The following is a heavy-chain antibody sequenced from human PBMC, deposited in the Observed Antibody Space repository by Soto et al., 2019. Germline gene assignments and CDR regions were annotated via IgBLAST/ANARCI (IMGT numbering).Heavy chain of an antibody. Sequence: GGSLRLSCAASGFTVSSNYMSWVRQAPGKGLEWVSVIYSGGSTYYADSVKGRFTISRDNSKNKLYLQMNSLRAEDTAVYYCARDHTPGDRVDYYMDVWGKGTTVTVSS. J-gene: IGHJ6*03. CDR3: ARDHTPGDRVDYYMDV. CDR1: GFTVSSNY. D-gene: IGHD2-2*02. V-gene: IGHV3-66*01. CDR2: IYSGGST.